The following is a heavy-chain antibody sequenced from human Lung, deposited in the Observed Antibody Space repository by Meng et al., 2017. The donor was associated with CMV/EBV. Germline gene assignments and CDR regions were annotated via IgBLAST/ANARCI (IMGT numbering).Heavy chain of an antibody. J-gene: IGHJ3*01. V-gene: IGHV1-18*01. CDR2: ISTNSGKT. Sequence: SVXVSCKTSGYSFTASGISWVRQAPGQGLEWVGWISTNSGKTNYLQKFLDRLTMTADTSTTTVYMELRSLRFDDTAVYYCTRERSHAVEVWGQGTMVTVSS. CDR1: GYSFTASG. CDR3: TRERSHAVEV. D-gene: IGHD3-10*01.